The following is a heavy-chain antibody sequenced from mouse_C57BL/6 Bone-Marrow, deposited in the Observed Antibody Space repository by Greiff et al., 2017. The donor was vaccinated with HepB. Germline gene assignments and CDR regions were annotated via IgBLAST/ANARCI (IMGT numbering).Heavy chain of an antibody. CDR3: GITTVVRAMDY. CDR1: GYTFTSYW. Sequence: QVHVKQPGAELVKPGASVKMSCKASGYTFTSYWITWVKQRPGQGLEWIGDIYPGSGSTNYNEKFKSKATLTVDTSSSTAYMQLSSLTSEDSAVYYCGITTVVRAMDYWGQGTSVTVSS. CDR2: IYPGSGST. D-gene: IGHD1-1*01. J-gene: IGHJ4*01. V-gene: IGHV1-55*01.